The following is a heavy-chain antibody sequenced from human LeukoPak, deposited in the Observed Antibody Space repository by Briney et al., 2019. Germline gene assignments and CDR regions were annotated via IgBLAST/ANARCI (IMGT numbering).Heavy chain of an antibody. CDR1: GFPFSSYS. CDR3: VRVKGSYFDF. Sequence: PGGSLRLSCSASGFPFSSYSMNWVRQAPGKGLEWVSYISASGSNIYYVDSVEGRSTVSRDNAKNSLFLQMNSPRAEDTAVYYCVRVKGSYFDFWGQGTLVTVSS. V-gene: IGHV3-48*01. J-gene: IGHJ4*02. CDR2: ISASGSNI.